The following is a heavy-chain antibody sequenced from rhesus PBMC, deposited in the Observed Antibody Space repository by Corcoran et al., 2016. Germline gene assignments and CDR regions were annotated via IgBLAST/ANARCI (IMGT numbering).Heavy chain of an antibody. J-gene: IGHJ4*01. CDR2: ITYSGST. CDR1: GGSISSGYYY. CDR3: ARDCESRFDY. Sequence: QVQLQESGPGLVKPSETLSLTCAVSGGSISSGYYYWRCIRQPPGKGLEWIGYITYSGSTSYKPSRKSRVTISRDTSKNQFSLKLSSVTAADTAVYYCARDCESRFDYWGQGVLVTVSS. V-gene: IGHV4-122*02.